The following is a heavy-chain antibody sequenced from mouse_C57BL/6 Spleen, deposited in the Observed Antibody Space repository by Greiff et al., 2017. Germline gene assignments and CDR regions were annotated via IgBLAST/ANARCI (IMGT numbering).Heavy chain of an antibody. D-gene: IGHD2-12*01. CDR2: IYPGDGDT. CDR1: GYAFSSSW. CDR3: ARGESRRGIDD. J-gene: IGHJ2*01. V-gene: IGHV1-82*01. Sequence: QVQLKESGPELVKPGASVKISCKASGYAFSSSWMNWVKQRPGKGLEWIGRIYPGDGDTNYNGKFKGKATLTADKSSSTAYMQLSSLTSEDSAVXFCARGESRRGIDDWGQGTTLTVSS.